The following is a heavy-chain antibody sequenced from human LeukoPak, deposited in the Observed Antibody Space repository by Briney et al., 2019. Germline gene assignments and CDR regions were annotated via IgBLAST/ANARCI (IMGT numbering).Heavy chain of an antibody. CDR1: GFTSNIYE. CDR3: VIDPLESSGNY. CDR2: ISSSGNTI. Sequence: GGSLRLSCPASGFTSNIYEMNWVRQAPGRGLEWLSVISSSGNTIYYADSVTGRFTVSRRNAKTSLYLQMNSLRVEDTAVSYFVIDPLESSGNYWGQGTLVTVSS. J-gene: IGHJ4*02. V-gene: IGHV3-48*03. D-gene: IGHD2/OR15-2a*01.